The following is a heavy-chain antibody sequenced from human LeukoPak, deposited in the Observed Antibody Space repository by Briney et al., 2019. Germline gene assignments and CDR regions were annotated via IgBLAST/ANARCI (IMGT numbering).Heavy chain of an antibody. D-gene: IGHD2-2*01. CDR2: ISGSGGST. Sequence: AGGSLRLSCAASGFTFSSYAMSWVRQGPGKGVEWVSAISGSGGSTYYADSVKGRFTISRDNSKNTLYLQMNSLRAEDTAVYYCAKIANLRYCSTWGQGTLVTVSS. V-gene: IGHV3-23*01. J-gene: IGHJ4*02. CDR1: GFTFSSYA. CDR3: AKIANLRYCST.